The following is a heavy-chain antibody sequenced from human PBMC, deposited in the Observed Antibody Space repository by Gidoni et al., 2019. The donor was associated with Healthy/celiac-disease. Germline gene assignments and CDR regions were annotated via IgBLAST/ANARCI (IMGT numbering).Heavy chain of an antibody. J-gene: IGHJ4*02. CDR2: IIPIFGTA. Sequence: QVQLVQSGAEVKMPGSSVKVSCKASGGTFSSYAISWVRQAPGQGLEWMGGIIPIFGTANYAQKFQGRVTITADKSTSKAYMELSSLRSEDTAVYYCARDDRRYCSGGSCPGDYWGQGTLVTVCS. CDR1: GGTFSSYA. D-gene: IGHD2-15*01. CDR3: ARDDRRYCSGGSCPGDY. V-gene: IGHV1-69*06.